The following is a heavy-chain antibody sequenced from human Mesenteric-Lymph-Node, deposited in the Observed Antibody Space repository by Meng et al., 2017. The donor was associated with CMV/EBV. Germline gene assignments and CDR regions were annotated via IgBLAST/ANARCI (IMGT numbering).Heavy chain of an antibody. J-gene: IGHJ4*02. CDR3: TRDVVLMVYAIHEWYYFDY. Sequence: GESLKISCTASGFTFGDYAMSWVRQAPGKGLEWVGFIRSKAYGGTTEYAASVKGRFTISRDDSKSIAYLQMNSLKTEDTAVYYCTRDVVLMVYAIHEWYYFDYWGQGTLVTVSS. D-gene: IGHD2-8*01. CDR2: IRSKAYGGTT. V-gene: IGHV3-49*04. CDR1: GFTFGDYA.